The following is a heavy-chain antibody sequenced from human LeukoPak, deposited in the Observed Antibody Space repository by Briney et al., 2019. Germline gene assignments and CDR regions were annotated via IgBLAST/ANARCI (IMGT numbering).Heavy chain of an antibody. J-gene: IGHJ4*02. Sequence: PGGSLRLSCAASGFTFSDYYMSWIRQAPGKGLEWVSYIHSTSGSINYADSVKGRFTISRDNAKNSLYLQMNSLRAEDTAVYYCSRVVQDVTGADYWGQGTLVIVSS. CDR3: SRVVQDVTGADY. CDR1: GFTFSDYY. V-gene: IGHV3-11*06. CDR2: IHSTSGSI. D-gene: IGHD3-9*01.